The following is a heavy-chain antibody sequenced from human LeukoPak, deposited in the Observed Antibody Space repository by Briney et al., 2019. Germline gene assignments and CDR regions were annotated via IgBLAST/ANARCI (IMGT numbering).Heavy chain of an antibody. CDR3: ARPGYSNSIDY. D-gene: IGHD4-11*01. CDR2: IYYSGNT. J-gene: IGHJ4*02. Sequence: SETLSLICTVSGGSISGSSYYWGWIRQPPGKELEYIGSIYYSGNTYYNPSLESRVTISVDTSKNQFSLNLSSVTAADTAVYYCARPGYSNSIDYWGQGTLVTVSS. CDR1: GGSISGSSYY. V-gene: IGHV4-39*01.